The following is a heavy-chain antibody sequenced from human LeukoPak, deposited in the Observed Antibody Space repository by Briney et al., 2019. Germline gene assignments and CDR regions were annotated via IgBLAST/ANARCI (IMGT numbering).Heavy chain of an antibody. J-gene: IGHJ4*02. CDR1: GGSISSYY. Sequence: SGTLSLTCTVSGGSISSYYWSWIRQPPGKGLEWIGYIYYSGSTNYNPALKSRVTISVDTSTNQFSLKLSSVTAADTAVYYCARSHSVWTSFDYWGQGTLVTVSS. D-gene: IGHD3/OR15-3a*01. CDR2: IYYSGST. CDR3: ARSHSVWTSFDY. V-gene: IGHV4-59*01.